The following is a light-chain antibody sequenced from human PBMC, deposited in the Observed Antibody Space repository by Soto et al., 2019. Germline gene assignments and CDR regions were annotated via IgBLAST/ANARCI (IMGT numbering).Light chain of an antibody. J-gene: IGKJ1*01. V-gene: IGKV1-5*03. CDR2: KAS. Sequence: DIQMTQSPSTLSXSVGDRVTITCRANQSISTWLAWYQQEPGKAPKLLIYKASHLDSGVPSRFSGSGSGTEFTLTISSLQPDDFATYYCQQYNSYSRTFGQGTKVEIK. CDR1: QSISTW. CDR3: QQYNSYSRT.